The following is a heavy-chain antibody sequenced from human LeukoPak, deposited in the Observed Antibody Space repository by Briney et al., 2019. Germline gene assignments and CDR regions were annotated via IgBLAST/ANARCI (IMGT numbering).Heavy chain of an antibody. D-gene: IGHD6-13*01. CDR1: GFIFSNYG. V-gene: IGHV3-21*01. Sequence: EGSLRLSCAASGFIFSNYGMIWVRQAPGKGLEWVSSISSSSSYIYYADSVKGRFTISRDNAKNSLYLQMNSLRAEDTAVYYCAREHKYSSLGYWGQGTLVTVSS. CDR2: ISSSSSYI. J-gene: IGHJ4*02. CDR3: AREHKYSSLGY.